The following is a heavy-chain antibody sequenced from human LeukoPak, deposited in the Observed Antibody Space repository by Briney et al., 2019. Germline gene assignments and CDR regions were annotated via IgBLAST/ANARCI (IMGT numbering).Heavy chain of an antibody. CDR2: ISRGGSTT. V-gene: IGHV3-48*02. CDR3: ARDRPGKYYFDS. CDR1: GFTFSADS. D-gene: IGHD1-14*01. J-gene: IGHJ4*02. Sequence: PGGSLRLSCVGSGFTFSADSMNWVRQAPDKGLEWISYISRGGSTTYYGDSVKGRSTISRDNAKNSVFLQLNSLRDEDTAVYFCARDRPGKYYFDSWGQGALVIVSS.